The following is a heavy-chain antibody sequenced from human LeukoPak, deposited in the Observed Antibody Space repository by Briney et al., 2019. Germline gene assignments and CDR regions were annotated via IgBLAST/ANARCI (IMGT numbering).Heavy chain of an antibody. CDR1: GLTFDGYA. CDR2: ISGDGGST. J-gene: IGHJ4*02. Sequence: PGGSLRLSCVASGLTFDGYAMHWVRQAPGKGLEWVSLISGDGGSTFYADSVKGRFSISRDNSKNSLYLQTNSLRTEDTAMYYCAKESGKFDDWGQGTLVAVSS. V-gene: IGHV3-43*02. D-gene: IGHD3-16*01. CDR3: AKESGKFDD.